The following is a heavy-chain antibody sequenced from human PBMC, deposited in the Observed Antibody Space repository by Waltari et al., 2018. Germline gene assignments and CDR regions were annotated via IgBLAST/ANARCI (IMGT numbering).Heavy chain of an antibody. Sequence: QVQLQQWGAGLLKPSETLSLTCAVYGGSFSGYYWSWIRQPPGKGLEWIGEINHSGSTNYNPSLKSRVTISVDTSKNQFSLKLSSVTAADTAVYYCARRPYYGSGSYYNPWPRYYYGMDVWGQGTTVTVSS. CDR1: GGSFSGYY. CDR3: ARRPYYGSGSYYNPWPRYYYGMDV. D-gene: IGHD3-10*01. CDR2: INHSGST. J-gene: IGHJ6*02. V-gene: IGHV4-34*01.